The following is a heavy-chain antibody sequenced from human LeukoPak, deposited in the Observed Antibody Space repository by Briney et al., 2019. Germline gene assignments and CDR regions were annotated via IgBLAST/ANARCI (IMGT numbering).Heavy chain of an antibody. D-gene: IGHD3-10*01. CDR1: GGSISSSTYY. Sequence: SETLSLTCTVSGGSISSSTYYWGWIRQPPGKGLEWIGNLYYSGSTYYNPSLKSRVTISVDTSKNQFSLKLSSVTAADTAVYYCARGFPSVRGVINKTPYYFDYWGQGTLVTVSS. CDR2: LYYSGST. V-gene: IGHV4-39*07. J-gene: IGHJ4*02. CDR3: ARGFPSVRGVINKTPYYFDY.